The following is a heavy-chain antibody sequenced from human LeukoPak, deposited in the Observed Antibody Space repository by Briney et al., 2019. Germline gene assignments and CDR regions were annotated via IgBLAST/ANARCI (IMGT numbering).Heavy chain of an antibody. D-gene: IGHD3-3*01. V-gene: IGHV3-23*01. CDR3: SCSGFAVVDY. CDR2: ITDSGGAT. Sequence: GGSLRLSCAASGFTFSSSAMSWVRQAPGKGLEWVSTITDSGGATYYADSVKGRFTISRDNSKNTLYLQMNSLRAEDTAVYYCSCSGFAVVDYWGQGTLVTVSS. J-gene: IGHJ4*02. CDR1: GFTFSSSA.